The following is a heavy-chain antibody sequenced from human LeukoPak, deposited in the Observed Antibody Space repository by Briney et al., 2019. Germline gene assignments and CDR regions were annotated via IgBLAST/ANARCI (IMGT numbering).Heavy chain of an antibody. CDR1: GFTFSSYG. CDR3: ARAHPRYISDWNGLY. J-gene: IGHJ4*02. Sequence: GGSLRLSCAASGFTFSSYGMHWVRQAPGKGLEWVAVISYDGSNKYYADSVKGRFTISRDNSKTTLYLQMNSLRAEDTAIYYCARAHPRYISDWNGLYWGQGTLVTVSS. CDR2: ISYDGSNK. V-gene: IGHV3-30*19. D-gene: IGHD6-19*01.